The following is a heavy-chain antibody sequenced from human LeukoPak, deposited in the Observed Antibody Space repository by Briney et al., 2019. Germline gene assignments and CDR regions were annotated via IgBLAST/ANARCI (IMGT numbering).Heavy chain of an antibody. J-gene: IGHJ4*02. Sequence: SETLSLTCAVYGGSFSGYYWSWIRQPPGKGLEWIGEINHSGSTNYNPSLKSRVTISVDTSKNQFSLKLSSVTAADTAVYCCARERGYSYGYVDYWGQGTLVTVSS. CDR2: INHSGST. V-gene: IGHV4-34*01. D-gene: IGHD5-18*01. CDR1: GGSFSGYY. CDR3: ARERGYSYGYVDY.